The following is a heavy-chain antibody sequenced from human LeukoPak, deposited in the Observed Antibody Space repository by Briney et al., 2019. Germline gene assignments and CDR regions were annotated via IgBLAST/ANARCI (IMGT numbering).Heavy chain of an antibody. CDR1: GFSFSDHY. Sequence: GGSLRLSCVASGFSFSDHYMTWIRQAPGKGLEWVPYISGTGSRTYYGDAGKGRFTISRDNAKRLVDLQMNSLRADDTAIYYCARSTVTAAGALDYRGQGVLVTVSS. D-gene: IGHD6-25*01. CDR2: ISGTGSRT. CDR3: ARSTVTAAGALDY. J-gene: IGHJ4*02. V-gene: IGHV3-11*01.